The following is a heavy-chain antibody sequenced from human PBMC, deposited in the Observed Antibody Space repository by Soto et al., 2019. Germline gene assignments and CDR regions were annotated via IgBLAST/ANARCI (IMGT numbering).Heavy chain of an antibody. CDR3: ARVVGNGHPPFDAFDI. CDR1: GYTFTSYG. V-gene: IGHV1-18*01. Sequence: ASVKVSCKASGYTFTSYGISWVRQAPGQGLEWMGWISAYNGNTNYAQKLQGRVNMTTDTSTSTAYMELRSLISDDTAVDYCARVVGNGHPPFDAFDIWGQGTMVTVSS. CDR2: ISAYNGNT. J-gene: IGHJ3*02. D-gene: IGHD1-26*01.